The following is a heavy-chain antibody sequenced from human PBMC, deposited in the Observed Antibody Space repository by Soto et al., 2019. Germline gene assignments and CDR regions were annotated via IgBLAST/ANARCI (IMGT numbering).Heavy chain of an antibody. Sequence: SETLSLTCTVSGGSISSYYWSWIRQPPGKGLEWIGYIYYSGSTNYNPSLKSRVTISVDTSKNQFSLKLSSVTAADTAVYYCARVWYGDYEGGDALDIWSQGTMVTVSS. V-gene: IGHV4-59*01. CDR1: GGSISSYY. D-gene: IGHD4-17*01. CDR3: ARVWYGDYEGGDALDI. CDR2: IYYSGST. J-gene: IGHJ3*02.